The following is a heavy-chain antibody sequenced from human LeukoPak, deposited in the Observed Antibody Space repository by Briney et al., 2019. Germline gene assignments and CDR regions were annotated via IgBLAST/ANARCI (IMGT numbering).Heavy chain of an antibody. CDR1: GYTFTSYD. J-gene: IGHJ5*02. CDR3: ARGAIAINWFDP. D-gene: IGHD2-2*02. Sequence: EASVKVSCKASGYTFTSYDINWVRQATGQGLEWMGWMNPNSGNTGYAQKFQGRVTITRNTSISTAYMELSSLRSEDTAVYYCARGAIAINWFDPWGQGTLVTVSS. CDR2: MNPNSGNT. V-gene: IGHV1-8*03.